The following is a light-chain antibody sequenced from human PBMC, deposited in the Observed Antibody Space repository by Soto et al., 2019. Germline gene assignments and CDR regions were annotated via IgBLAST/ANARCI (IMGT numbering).Light chain of an antibody. CDR2: AAS. CDR3: QESYSTPLA. J-gene: IGKJ4*01. V-gene: IGKV1-39*01. Sequence: DIQVTQSPSSLSASVGDRVTITCRTSQNINIFLNWYQQKQGRAPMXVISAASNLESGVPSRFSGRGSGTELTITISNLQPGDSAPYFCQESYSTPLAFGGGTKVDIK. CDR1: QNINIF.